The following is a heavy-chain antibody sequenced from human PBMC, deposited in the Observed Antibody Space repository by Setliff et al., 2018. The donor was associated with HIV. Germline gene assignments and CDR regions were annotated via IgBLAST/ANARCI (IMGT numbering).Heavy chain of an antibody. V-gene: IGHV4-28*01. J-gene: IGHJ2*01. Sequence: PSETLSLTCAVSGYSISSSYWWGWIRQPPGKGLEWIGWIGYIYKGGTTYYNPSLKSRVTMSADTSKNQFSLKLRSVTAVDTAVYYCARSALWFGEADWYFDLWGRGTLVTVS. D-gene: IGHD3-10*01. CDR3: ARSALWFGEADWYFDL. CDR1: GYSISSSYW. CDR2: IYKGGTT.